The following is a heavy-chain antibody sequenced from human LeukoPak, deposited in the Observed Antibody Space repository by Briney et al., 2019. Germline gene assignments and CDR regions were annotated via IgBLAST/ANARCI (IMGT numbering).Heavy chain of an antibody. V-gene: IGHV1-18*01. D-gene: IGHD6-19*01. CDR3: ARDPIAPYSSGWCELDY. Sequence: GASVKVSCKASGYTFTSYGISWVRQAPGQGLEWMGWISAYNGNTNYAQKLQGRVTMTTDTSTSTAYMELRSLRSDDTAVYHCARDPIAPYSSGWCELDYWGQGTLVTVSS. CDR2: ISAYNGNT. J-gene: IGHJ4*02. CDR1: GYTFTSYG.